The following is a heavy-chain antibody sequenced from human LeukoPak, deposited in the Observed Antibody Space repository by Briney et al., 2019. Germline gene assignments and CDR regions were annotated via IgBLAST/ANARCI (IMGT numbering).Heavy chain of an antibody. CDR2: INSEGSST. J-gene: IGHJ4*02. CDR1: GFTFSSYW. V-gene: IGHV3-74*01. CDR3: ARDHHYYFDY. Sequence: GGSLRLSCAASGFTFSSYWMHWVRQAPGKGRVWVSRINSEGSSTSYADSVKGRFTIYRDNAKNTLYLQMNSLRTEDTAVYYCARDHHYYFDYWGQGTLVTVSS.